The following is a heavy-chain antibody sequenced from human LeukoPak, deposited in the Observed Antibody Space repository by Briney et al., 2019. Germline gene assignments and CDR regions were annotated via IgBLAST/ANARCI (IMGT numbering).Heavy chain of an antibody. V-gene: IGHV3-23*01. J-gene: IGHJ4*02. D-gene: IGHD2-21*01. CDR1: GFTSSNYA. Sequence: GGSLRLSCAASGFTSSNYAMSWVRQAPGKGLEWVSGISGSGANTYHADSVKGRFTISRDNSKSTLYVQMNSLRAEDTAVYYCATEKGDSPDYWGQGTLVTVSS. CDR3: ATEKGDSPDY. CDR2: ISGSGANT.